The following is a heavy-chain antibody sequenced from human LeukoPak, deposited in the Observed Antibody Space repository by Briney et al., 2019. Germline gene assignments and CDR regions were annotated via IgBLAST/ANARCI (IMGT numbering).Heavy chain of an antibody. D-gene: IGHD6-19*01. Sequence: PGGSLRLSCAASGFTFSSYAMSWVRQTPGKGLEWVSVISGSGGSTYYADSVKGRFTISRDNSNNTLYLQMNSLRAEDTAVYYCAKVSSGWYPRWGAFDIWGQGTMVTVSS. CDR1: GFTFSSYA. V-gene: IGHV3-23*01. CDR2: ISGSGGST. J-gene: IGHJ3*02. CDR3: AKVSSGWYPRWGAFDI.